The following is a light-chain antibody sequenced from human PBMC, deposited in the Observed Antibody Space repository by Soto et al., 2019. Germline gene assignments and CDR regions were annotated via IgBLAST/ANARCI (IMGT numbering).Light chain of an antibody. CDR2: SND. V-gene: IGLV1-44*01. Sequence: QPVLTQAPSASGTPGQRVTISCSGSSSNIGSNTVSWYQQVPGTAPKLLIYSNDQRPSGVPDRFSGSKSGTSASLASGGLQCEDEADYYCATWDGSLNGWVFGGGTKVTVL. J-gene: IGLJ2*01. CDR3: ATWDGSLNGWV. CDR1: SSNIGSNT.